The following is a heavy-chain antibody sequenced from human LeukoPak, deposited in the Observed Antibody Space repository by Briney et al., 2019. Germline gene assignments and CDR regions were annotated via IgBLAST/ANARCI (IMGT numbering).Heavy chain of an antibody. D-gene: IGHD6-19*01. CDR3: ARIFLGYSSGWYFDY. J-gene: IGHJ4*02. Sequence: SQTLSLTCTVSGGSISSGSYYWSWIRQPAGKGLEWIGRIYTSGSTNYNPSLKSRVTMSVDTSKNQFSLNLSSVTALDTAVYYCARIFLGYSSGWYFDYWGQGTLVTVSS. V-gene: IGHV4-61*02. CDR2: IYTSGST. CDR1: GGSISSGSYY.